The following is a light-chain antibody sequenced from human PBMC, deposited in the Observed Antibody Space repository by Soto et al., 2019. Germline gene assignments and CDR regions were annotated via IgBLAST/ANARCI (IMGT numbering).Light chain of an antibody. CDR3: SSYTPTTNVRFV. V-gene: IGLV2-14*01. Sequence: QSVLAQPASVSGSPGQSITISCTGTSSDIGDSNFVSWYQHHPGKAPKLLIYDVSDRPSRISSRFSGSKSANTASLTISGLQAEDEAFYYCSSYTPTTNVRFVFGTGTKLTVL. CDR1: SSDIGDSNF. J-gene: IGLJ1*01. CDR2: DVS.